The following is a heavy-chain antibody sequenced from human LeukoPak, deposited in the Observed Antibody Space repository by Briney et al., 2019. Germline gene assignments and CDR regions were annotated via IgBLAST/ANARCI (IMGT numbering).Heavy chain of an antibody. CDR1: GFTFSSYE. Sequence: GGSLRLSGAASGFTFSSYEMNWVRQAPGKGLEWVSYISSSGSTIYYADSVKGRFTISRDNAKNSLYLQMNSLRAEDTAIYYCARDGGWDLHDYWGQGTLVTVSS. J-gene: IGHJ4*02. D-gene: IGHD1-26*01. CDR3: ARDGGWDLHDY. V-gene: IGHV3-48*03. CDR2: ISSSGSTI.